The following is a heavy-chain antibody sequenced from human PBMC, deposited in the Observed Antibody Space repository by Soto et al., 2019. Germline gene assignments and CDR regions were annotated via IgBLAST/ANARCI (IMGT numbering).Heavy chain of an antibody. V-gene: IGHV3-21*01. CDR3: ARDLPHMPGEAL. J-gene: IGHJ4*02. CDR1: GFTFSSYS. D-gene: IGHD3-16*01. CDR2: ISSSSSYI. Sequence: GGSLRLSCAASGFTFSSYSMNWVRQAPGKGLEWVSSISSSSSYIYYADSVKGRFTISRDNAKNSLYLQMNSLRAEDTAVYYCARDLPHMPGEALWGQGTLVTVSS.